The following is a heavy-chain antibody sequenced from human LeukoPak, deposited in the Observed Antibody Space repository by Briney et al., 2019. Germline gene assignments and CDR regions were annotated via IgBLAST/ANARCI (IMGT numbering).Heavy chain of an antibody. V-gene: IGHV3-48*03. CDR1: GFTFSSYE. CDR3: ARDYYGSGSDI. J-gene: IGHJ3*02. D-gene: IGHD3-10*01. Sequence: PGGSLRLSCAASGFTFSSYEMNWVRQAPGKGLEWVSYISSSGSTIYYADSVKGRFTISRDNAKNSLYLQMNSLRAEDTAVYYCARDYYGSGSDIWGQGTMVTVSS. CDR2: ISSSGSTI.